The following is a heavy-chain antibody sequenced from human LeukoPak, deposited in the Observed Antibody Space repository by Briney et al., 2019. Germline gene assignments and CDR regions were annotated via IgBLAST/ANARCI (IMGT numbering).Heavy chain of an antibody. Sequence: ASETLSLTCTVSGGSISSSSYYWGWIRQPPGKGLEWIGSIYYSGSTYYNPSLKSRVTISVDTSKNQFSLKLSSVTAADTAVYYCTRKTTLVFDWLFPFDYWGQGTLVTVSS. CDR1: GGSISSSSYY. D-gene: IGHD3-9*01. CDR2: IYYSGST. J-gene: IGHJ4*02. CDR3: TRKTTLVFDWLFPFDY. V-gene: IGHV4-39*07.